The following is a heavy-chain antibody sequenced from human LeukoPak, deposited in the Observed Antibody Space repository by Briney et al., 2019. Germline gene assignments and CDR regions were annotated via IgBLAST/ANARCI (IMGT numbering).Heavy chain of an antibody. Sequence: GASVKVSCKASGYTFTSYAIHWVRQAPGQRPEWMGWINGDNGNIKYSQKFQDRVTITRDTSASTTYMELSSLRSEDTAVYYCARGYCGGGRCYLYSWFDPWGQGTLVTVSS. CDR3: ARGYCGGGRCYLYSWFDP. CDR2: INGDNGNI. D-gene: IGHD2-15*01. J-gene: IGHJ5*02. CDR1: GYTFTSYA. V-gene: IGHV1-3*01.